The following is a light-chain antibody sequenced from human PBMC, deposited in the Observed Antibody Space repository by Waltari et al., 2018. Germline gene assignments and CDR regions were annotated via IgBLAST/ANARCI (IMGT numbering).Light chain of an antibody. CDR2: DNN. J-gene: IGLJ2*01. CDR3: ATWDNSLSEVV. CDR1: ISNIGNYY. V-gene: IGLV1-51*01. Sequence: QSVLTQPPSVSAAPGQKVTISCSGSISNIGNYYLSLYHQLPGAAPKLLIYDNNKRPSGIPDRFAASKSGTSATLGITGLQIGDEADYYCATWDNSLSEVVFGGGTKLTVL.